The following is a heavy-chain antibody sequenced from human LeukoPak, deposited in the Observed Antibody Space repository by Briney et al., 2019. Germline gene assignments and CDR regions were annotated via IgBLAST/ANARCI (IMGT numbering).Heavy chain of an antibody. Sequence: SETLSLTCTVSGGSISSYYWSWIRQPPGKGLEWIGYIYYSGSTNYNPSLKSRVTISVDTSKNQFSLKLSSVTAADTAVYYCARGSEFIYYYYYMDVWGKGTTVTISS. CDR2: IYYSGST. CDR1: GGSISSYY. CDR3: ARGSEFIYYYYYMDV. J-gene: IGHJ6*03. V-gene: IGHV4-59*01. D-gene: IGHD3-10*01.